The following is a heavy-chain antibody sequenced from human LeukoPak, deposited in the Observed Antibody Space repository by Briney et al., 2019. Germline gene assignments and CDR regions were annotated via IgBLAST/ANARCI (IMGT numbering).Heavy chain of an antibody. CDR1: GFTFSSYA. CDR2: ISSNGGST. Sequence: GGSLRLSCSASGFTFSSYAMHWVRQAPGKGLEYVSAISSNGGSTYYADSVKGRFTISRDNSKNTLYLQMNSLRAEDTAVYYCARAPPLSAFDIWGQGTMVTVSS. CDR3: ARAPPLSAFDI. V-gene: IGHV3-64*04. J-gene: IGHJ3*02.